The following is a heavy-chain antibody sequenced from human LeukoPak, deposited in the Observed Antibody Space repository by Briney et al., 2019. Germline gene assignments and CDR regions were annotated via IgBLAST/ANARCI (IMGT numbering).Heavy chain of an antibody. CDR3: AKGGSWSCTD. CDR2: TSSDERNI. Sequence: GGSLRLSCATSGFTFSNYGMRWVRQAPGKGLEWVAYTSSDERNIKYADSVKGRFTVSRDNSKSTLYLQMNGLRGDDTAVYYCAKGGSWSCTDWGQGTLVTVSS. D-gene: IGHD2-8*02. CDR1: GFTFSNYG. J-gene: IGHJ4*02. V-gene: IGHV3-30*02.